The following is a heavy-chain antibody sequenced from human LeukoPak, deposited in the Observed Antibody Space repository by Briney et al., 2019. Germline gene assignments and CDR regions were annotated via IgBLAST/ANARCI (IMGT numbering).Heavy chain of an antibody. J-gene: IGHJ3*02. CDR3: AKEVLDYDIDDAFDI. V-gene: IGHV3-30*18. CDR2: ISYDGSNK. D-gene: IGHD3-9*01. CDR1: GFTFSSYG. Sequence: GGSLRLSCAASGFTFSSYGMHWVRQAPGKGLEWVAVISYDGSNKYYADSVKGRFTISRDDSKNTLYLQMNSLRAEDTAVYYCAKEVLDYDIDDAFDIWGQGTMVTVSS.